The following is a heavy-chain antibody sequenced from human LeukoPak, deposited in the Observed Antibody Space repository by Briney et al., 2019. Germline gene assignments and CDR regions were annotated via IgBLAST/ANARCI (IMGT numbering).Heavy chain of an antibody. J-gene: IGHJ4*02. CDR1: GYTFTSYY. Sequence: SVKVSCKASGYTFTSYYMHWVRQAPGQGLEWMGGIIPIFGTANYAQKFQGRVTITTDESTSTAYMELSSLRSEDTAVYYCATQMATTMRWGQGTLVTVSS. V-gene: IGHV1-69*05. CDR2: IIPIFGTA. CDR3: ATQMATTMR. D-gene: IGHD5-24*01.